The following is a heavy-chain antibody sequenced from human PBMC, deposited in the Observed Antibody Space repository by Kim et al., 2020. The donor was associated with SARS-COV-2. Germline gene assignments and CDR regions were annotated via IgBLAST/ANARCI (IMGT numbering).Heavy chain of an antibody. CDR2: IYYSGST. J-gene: IGHJ6*02. V-gene: IGHV4-31*03. CDR3: ARVSPLSHDYGDYWAPAVRYYYYGMDV. Sequence: SETLSLTCTVSGGSISSGGYYWSWIRQHPGKGLEWIGYIYYSGSTYYNPSLKSRVTISVDTSKNQFSLKLSSVTAADTAMYYCARVSPLSHDYGDYWAPAVRYYYYGMDVWGQGTTVTVSS. D-gene: IGHD4-17*01. CDR1: GGSISSGGYY.